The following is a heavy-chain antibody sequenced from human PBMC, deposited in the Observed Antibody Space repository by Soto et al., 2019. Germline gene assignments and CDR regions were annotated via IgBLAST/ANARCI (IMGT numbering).Heavy chain of an antibody. CDR1: GFSVNTTVEG. CDR2: IYCEDDK. CDR3: AHRLDQAYGDSPDAFDV. V-gene: IGHV2-5*02. Sequence: QITLREAGPTLVKPTQTLTLTCTFYGFSVNTTVEGLGCIRQPPGKALEWLAVIYCEDDKRYSPSRKTRLTITKDTSNHQVVPTMSNMAPVDTATYYCAHRLDQAYGDSPDAFDVWGQGTAVTVSS. D-gene: IGHD4-17*01. J-gene: IGHJ3*01.